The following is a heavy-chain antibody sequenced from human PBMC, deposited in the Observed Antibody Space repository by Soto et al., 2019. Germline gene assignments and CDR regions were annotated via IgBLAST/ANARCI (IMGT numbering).Heavy chain of an antibody. V-gene: IGHV4-39*01. CDR2: IYYSGST. CDR3: ARYSPELWFGELSWFDP. J-gene: IGHJ5*02. CDR1: GGSISSSSYY. D-gene: IGHD3-10*01. Sequence: QLQLQESGPGLVKPSETLSLTCTVSGGSISSSSYYWGWIRQPPGKGLEWIGSIYYSGSTYYNPSLKSRVTISVATSKNQFSLKLSSVTAADTAVYYCARYSPELWFGELSWFDPWAREPWSPSPQ.